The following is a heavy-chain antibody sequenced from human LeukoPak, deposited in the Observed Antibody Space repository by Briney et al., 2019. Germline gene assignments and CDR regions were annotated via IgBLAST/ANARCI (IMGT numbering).Heavy chain of an antibody. D-gene: IGHD6-19*01. CDR3: ARLRYSSGQDY. CDR1: GGSISTYY. V-gene: IGHV4-59*01. Sequence: SETLPLTCTVSGGSISTYYWSWIRQPPGKGLEWIGYIYYSGTTNYNPSLKSRVTISVDTSKNQFSLKLSSVTAADTAVYYCARLRYSSGQDYWGQGTLVTASS. J-gene: IGHJ4*02. CDR2: IYYSGTT.